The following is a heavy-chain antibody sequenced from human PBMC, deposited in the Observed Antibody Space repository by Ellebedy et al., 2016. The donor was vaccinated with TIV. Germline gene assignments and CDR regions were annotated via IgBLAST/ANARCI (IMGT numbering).Heavy chain of an antibody. J-gene: IGHJ3*01. V-gene: IGHV3-48*03. CDR1: GFIFDHYD. CDR3: ARSFGVIVVGDGFDA. CDR2: ISGSTTTI. Sequence: GESLKISCAASGFIFDHYDMNWVRQAPGKGLEWVACISGSTTTIYSADSVKGRFTVSRDNAKNSLYLQMNSLRAEDTAVYYCARSFGVIVVGDGFDAWGQGTMVTVSS. D-gene: IGHD3-22*01.